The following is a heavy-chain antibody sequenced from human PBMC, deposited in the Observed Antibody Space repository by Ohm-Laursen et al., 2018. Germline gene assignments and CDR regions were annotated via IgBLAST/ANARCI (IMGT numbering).Heavy chain of an antibody. CDR2: ISGSGGST. Sequence: GSLRLSCTASGFTFSSYAMSWVRQAPGKGLEWVSAISGSGGSTYYADSVKGRFTISRDNSKNTLHLQMNSLRAEDTAVYYCARGYNYGSDYWGQGTLVTVSS. CDR1: GFTFSSYA. V-gene: IGHV3-23*01. J-gene: IGHJ4*02. CDR3: ARGYNYGSDY. D-gene: IGHD5-18*01.